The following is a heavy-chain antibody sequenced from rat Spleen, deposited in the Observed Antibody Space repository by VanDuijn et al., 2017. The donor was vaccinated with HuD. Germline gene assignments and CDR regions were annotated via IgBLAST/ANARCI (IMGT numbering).Heavy chain of an antibody. V-gene: IGHV2-45*01. CDR2: MWSGGST. CDR1: GFSLTSYN. J-gene: IGHJ2*01. Sequence: QVQLMESGPGLVQPSETLSLTCTVSGFSLTSYNVHWVRQPPGKGLEWMGVMWSGGSTDYNSALKSRLSISRDTSKNQVFLKMNSLQTEDTAMYFCARSGLFDYWGQGVMVTVSS. D-gene: IGHD4-1*01. CDR3: ARSGLFDY.